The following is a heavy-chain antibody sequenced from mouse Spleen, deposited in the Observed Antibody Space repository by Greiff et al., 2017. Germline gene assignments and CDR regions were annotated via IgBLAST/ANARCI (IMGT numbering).Heavy chain of an antibody. CDR1: GFSLTGYG. D-gene: IGHD2-1*01. V-gene: IGHV2-6-7*01. CDR2: IWGDGST. CDR3: ARDQGYGKFAMDY. J-gene: IGHJ4*01. Sequence: QVQLQQSGPGLVAPSQSLSITCTVSGFSLTGYGVNWVRQPPGKGLEWLGMIWGDGSTDYNSALKSRLSISKDNSKSQVFLKMNSLQTDDTARYYCARDQGYGKFAMDYWGQGTSVTVSS.